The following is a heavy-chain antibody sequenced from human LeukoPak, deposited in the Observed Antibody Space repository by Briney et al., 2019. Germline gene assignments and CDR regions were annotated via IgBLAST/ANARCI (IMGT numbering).Heavy chain of an antibody. D-gene: IGHD4-11*01. CDR3: AKTDYSTGPYDF. CDR2: ISGRGDTR. J-gene: IGHJ4*02. CDR1: GFTFSTYA. V-gene: IGHV3-23*01. Sequence: GGSLRLSCAASGFTFSTYAINWVRQAPGKGLEWVSAISGRGDTRFYADSVKGRFTTSRDNSKNTLYLQMNSLRAEGTAVYFCAKTDYSTGPYDFWGQGTLVTVSS.